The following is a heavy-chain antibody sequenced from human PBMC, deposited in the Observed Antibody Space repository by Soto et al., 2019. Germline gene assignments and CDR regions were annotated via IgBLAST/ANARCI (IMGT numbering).Heavy chain of an antibody. D-gene: IGHD3-10*01. CDR3: ARSSMVRYYGMDV. J-gene: IGHJ6*02. CDR1: GYTFTSYY. CDR2: INPSGGST. Sequence: ASVKVSCKASGYTFTSYYMHWVRQAPGQGLEWMGIINPSGGSTGYAQKFQGRVTMTRDTSTSTVYMELSSLRSEDTAVYYCARSSMVRYYGMDVWGQGTTVTVSS. V-gene: IGHV1-46*01.